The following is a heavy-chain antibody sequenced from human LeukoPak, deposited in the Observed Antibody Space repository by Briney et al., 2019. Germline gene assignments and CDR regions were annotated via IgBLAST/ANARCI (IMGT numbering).Heavy chain of an antibody. CDR3: ARGNYSSSSSPFYYYGMDV. Sequence: SETLSLTCAVYGGSFSGYYWSWIRQPPGKGLEWIGEINHSGSTNYNPSLKSRVTISVDTSKNQFSLKLSSVTAADTAVYYCARGNYSSSSSPFYYYGMDVWGQGTTVTVSS. V-gene: IGHV4-34*01. D-gene: IGHD6-6*01. CDR2: INHSGST. CDR1: GGSFSGYY. J-gene: IGHJ6*02.